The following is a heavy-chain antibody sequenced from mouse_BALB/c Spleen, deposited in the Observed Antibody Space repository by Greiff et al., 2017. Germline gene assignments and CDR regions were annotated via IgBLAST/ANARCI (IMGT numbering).Heavy chain of an antibody. CDR3: ARPPRGNAMDY. J-gene: IGHJ4*01. CDR2: IWAGGST. V-gene: IGHV2-9*02. Sequence: QVQLVESGPGLVAPSQSLSITCTVSGFSLTSYGVHWVRQPPGKGLEWLGVIWAGGSTNYNSALMSRLSISKDNSKSQVFLKMNSLQTDDTAMYYCARPPRGNAMDYWGQGTSVTVSS. CDR1: GFSLTSYG.